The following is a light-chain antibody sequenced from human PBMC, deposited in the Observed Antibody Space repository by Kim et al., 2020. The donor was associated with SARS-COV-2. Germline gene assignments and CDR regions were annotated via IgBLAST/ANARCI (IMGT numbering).Light chain of an antibody. J-gene: IGKJ5*01. CDR2: GGS. CDR3: QLFGKSLVFS. V-gene: IGKV3-20*01. Sequence: EIVLTQSPDTLTLYPGERAVLSCRASQNVRNTYLGWYQQKVGQAPRLLIYGGSTRATGIPDRFSGSGSGTDFTLTISRLEPEDCGVYYCQLFGKSLVFSFGQGTRLEI. CDR1: QNVRNTY.